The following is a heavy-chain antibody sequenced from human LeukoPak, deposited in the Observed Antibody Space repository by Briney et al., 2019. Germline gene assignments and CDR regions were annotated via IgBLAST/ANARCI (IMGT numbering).Heavy chain of an antibody. CDR2: ISYDGSNK. V-gene: IGHV3-30*18. D-gene: IGHD3-10*02. Sequence: GRSLRLSCAASGFTFSSYGMPWVRQAPGKGLEWVAVISYDGSNKYYADSVKGRFTISRDNSKNTLYLQMNSLRAEDTAVYYCANMFGELLSYFDYWGQGTLVTVSS. CDR3: ANMFGELLSYFDY. CDR1: GFTFSSYG. J-gene: IGHJ4*02.